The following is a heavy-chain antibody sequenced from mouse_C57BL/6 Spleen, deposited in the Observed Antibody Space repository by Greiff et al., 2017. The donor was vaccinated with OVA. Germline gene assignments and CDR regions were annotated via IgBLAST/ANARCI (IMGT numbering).Heavy chain of an antibody. J-gene: IGHJ2*01. CDR1: GYTFTDYY. Sequence: VQLKQSGPELVKPGASVKISCKASGYTFTDYYMNWVKQSHGKSLEWIGDINPNNGGTSYNQKFKGKATLTVDKSSSTAYMELRSLTSEDSAVYYCARSRYYFDYWGQGTTLTVSS. D-gene: IGHD1-1*01. CDR3: ARSRYYFDY. CDR2: INPNNGGT. V-gene: IGHV1-26*01.